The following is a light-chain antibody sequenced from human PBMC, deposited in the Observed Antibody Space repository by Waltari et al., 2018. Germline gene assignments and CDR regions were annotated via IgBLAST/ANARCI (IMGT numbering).Light chain of an antibody. CDR1: SRDVVWYNY. V-gene: IGLV2-14*01. CDR3: SSYTSSSTWV. CDR2: DVS. J-gene: IGLJ2*01. Sequence: QSALTQPASVSGSPGPAITISCTGTSRDVVWYNYVSWYQQHPGKAPKPMIYDVSKRPSGVSNRFSGSKSGNTASLTISGLQAEDEADYYCSSYTSSSTWVFGGGTKLTVL.